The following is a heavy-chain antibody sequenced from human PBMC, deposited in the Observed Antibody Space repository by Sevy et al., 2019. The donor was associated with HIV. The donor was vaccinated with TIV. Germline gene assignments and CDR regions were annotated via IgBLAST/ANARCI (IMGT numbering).Heavy chain of an antibody. Sequence: GGSLRLSCVASGFTLNSYWMSWVRQAPGKGLEWVANIKQDASVRYYVDSVKGRFTISRDNARNLVYLQMNSLRVEDTALYYCVRAIAADGSFWGQGTLVTVSS. CDR1: GFTLNSYW. J-gene: IGHJ4*02. CDR3: VRAIAADGSF. V-gene: IGHV3-7*01. D-gene: IGHD6-13*01. CDR2: IKQDASVR.